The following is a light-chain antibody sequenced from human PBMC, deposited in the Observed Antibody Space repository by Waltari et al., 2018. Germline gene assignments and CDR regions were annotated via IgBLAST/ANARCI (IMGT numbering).Light chain of an antibody. V-gene: IGLV2-14*03. CDR2: DVR. J-gene: IGLJ3*02. CDR3: SSYTISSTLNWV. CDR1: SSDVGGFNF. Sequence: QSALTQPASVSGSPGQSITISCTGTSSDVGGFNFVPWYQQHPGKAPKLMIYDVRKRPSGVSNRFSGSKSGNTASLTISGLQAEDEADYYCSSYTISSTLNWVFGGGTKLTVL.